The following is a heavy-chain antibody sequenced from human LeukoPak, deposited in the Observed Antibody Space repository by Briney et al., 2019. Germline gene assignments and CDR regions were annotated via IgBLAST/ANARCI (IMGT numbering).Heavy chain of an antibody. CDR1: GYTFTSYG. V-gene: IGHV1-18*01. J-gene: IGHJ4*02. Sequence: GASVKVSCKASGYTFTSYGISWVRQAPGQGLEWMGWISAYNGNTNYAQKLQGRVTMTTDTSTSTAYMELRSLRSDDTAVYYCARDRNLITMIVVVTPDFDYWGQGTLVTVSS. CDR2: ISAYNGNT. D-gene: IGHD3-22*01. CDR3: ARDRNLITMIVVVTPDFDY.